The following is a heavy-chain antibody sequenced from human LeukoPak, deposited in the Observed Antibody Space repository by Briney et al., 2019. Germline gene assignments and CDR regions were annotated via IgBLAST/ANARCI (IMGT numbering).Heavy chain of an antibody. D-gene: IGHD6-13*01. V-gene: IGHV3-21*01. Sequence: GGSLRLSCAASGFTFSSYSMNWVRQAPGKGLEWVSSNSSSSSYIYYADSVKGRFTISRDNAKNSLYLQMNSLRAEDTAVYYCARGLPYSPNGMDVWGQGTTVTVSS. J-gene: IGHJ6*02. CDR2: NSSSSSYI. CDR3: ARGLPYSPNGMDV. CDR1: GFTFSSYS.